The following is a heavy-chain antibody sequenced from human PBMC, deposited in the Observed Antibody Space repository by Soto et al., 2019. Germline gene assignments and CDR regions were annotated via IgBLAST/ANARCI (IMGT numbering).Heavy chain of an antibody. D-gene: IGHD5-18*01. CDR2: INPGDSDI. J-gene: IGHJ4*02. CDR1: GYNYINHW. V-gene: IGHV5-51*01. CDR3: ARHPSYAYGYSVY. Sequence: PGESLKISCKASGYNYINHWIAWVRQMPGKGLEWMGIINPGDSDIRYSPSFQGQITISVDKSINTAYLQWSSLKASDTAMCYCARHPSYAYGYSVYWGQGTLVTVSS.